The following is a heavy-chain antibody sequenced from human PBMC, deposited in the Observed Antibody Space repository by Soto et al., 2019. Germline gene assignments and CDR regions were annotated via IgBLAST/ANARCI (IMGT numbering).Heavy chain of an antibody. D-gene: IGHD1-20*01. Sequence: SETLSLTCAVYGGSFSGYYWSWIRQPPGKGLEWIGEINHSGSTNYNPSLKSRVTISVDTSKNQFSLKLSSVTAADTAVYYCARGLNRYNWNTPFDPWGQGTRVTVS. CDR1: GGSFSGYY. CDR2: INHSGST. V-gene: IGHV4-34*01. CDR3: ARGLNRYNWNTPFDP. J-gene: IGHJ5*02.